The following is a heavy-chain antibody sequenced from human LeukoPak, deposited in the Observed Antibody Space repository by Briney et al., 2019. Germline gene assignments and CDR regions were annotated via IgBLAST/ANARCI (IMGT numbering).Heavy chain of an antibody. Sequence: SETLSLTCTVSGGSISSCNYYWAWIRPPPGQGLEWIGCYYYSGSTYYNSSRQSRVTISVDTYKNQFTLKPISVTAPATSLYACARSVRYYYYTSGYYYVDPGAQGTLVTVS. CDR1: GGSISSCNYY. D-gene: IGHD3-22*01. CDR3: ARSVRYYYYTSGYYYVDP. CDR2: YYYSGST. J-gene: IGHJ5*02. V-gene: IGHV4-39*06.